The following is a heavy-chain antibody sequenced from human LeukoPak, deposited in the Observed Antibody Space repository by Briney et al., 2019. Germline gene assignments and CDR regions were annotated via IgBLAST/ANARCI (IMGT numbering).Heavy chain of an antibody. CDR1: GYTFTSYD. CDR2: MNPNSGNT. V-gene: IGHV1-8*01. D-gene: IGHD3-3*01. Sequence: ASVKVSCKASGYTFTSYDINWVRQATGQGLEWMGWMNPNSGNTGYAQKFQGRVTMTRNTSISTAYMELSSLRSEDTAVYYCARGARGGIFGVVIYYGMDVWGQGTTVNVSS. J-gene: IGHJ6*02. CDR3: ARGARGGIFGVVIYYGMDV.